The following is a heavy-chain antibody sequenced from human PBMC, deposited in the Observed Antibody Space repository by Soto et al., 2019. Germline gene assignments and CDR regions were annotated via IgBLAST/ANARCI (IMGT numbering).Heavy chain of an antibody. CDR1: GGTFSSYA. J-gene: IGHJ5*02. Sequence: SVKVSCKASGGTFSSYAISWVRQAPGLGLEWMGGIIPIFGTANYAQKFQGRVTITADEPTSTAYMELSSLRSEDTAVYYCARINQYYYGSGSYGWFDPWG. V-gene: IGHV1-69*13. CDR2: IIPIFGTA. CDR3: ARINQYYYGSGSYGWFDP. D-gene: IGHD3-10*01.